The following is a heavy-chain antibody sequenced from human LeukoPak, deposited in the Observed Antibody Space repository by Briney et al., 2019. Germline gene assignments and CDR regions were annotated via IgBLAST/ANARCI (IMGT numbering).Heavy chain of an antibody. V-gene: IGHV4-39*07. CDR3: AREGITYYYDN. CDR2: IYYSGST. Sequence: SETLSLTCTVSGGSISSSSYYRGWIRQPPGKGLEWIGSIYYSGSTYYNPSLKSRVTISVDTSKNQFSLKLSSVTAADTAVYYCAREGITYYYDNWGQGTLVTVSS. D-gene: IGHD3-16*01. J-gene: IGHJ4*02. CDR1: GGSISSSSYY.